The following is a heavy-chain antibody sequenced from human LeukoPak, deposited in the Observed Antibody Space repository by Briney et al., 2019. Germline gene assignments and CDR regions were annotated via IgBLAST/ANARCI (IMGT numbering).Heavy chain of an antibody. J-gene: IGHJ3*02. D-gene: IGHD6-6*01. CDR1: GDSVSSNSAA. CDR3: ARSNTPIEYSSSTPAFDI. CDR2: TYYRSKWYN. Sequence: SQTLSLTCAISGDSVSSNSAAWNWIRQSPSRGLEWLGRTYYRSKWYNDYAVSVKSRITINPDTSKNQFSLQLNSVTPEDTAVYYCARSNTPIEYSSSTPAFDIWGQGTMVTVSS. V-gene: IGHV6-1*01.